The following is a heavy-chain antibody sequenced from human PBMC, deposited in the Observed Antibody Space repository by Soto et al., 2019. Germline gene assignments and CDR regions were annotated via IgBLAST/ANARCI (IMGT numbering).Heavy chain of an antibody. CDR1: GFTFSSYA. D-gene: IGHD2-15*01. V-gene: IGHV3-23*01. CDR3: ANQMVAAVHNWFDP. Sequence: GGSLRLSCAASGFTFSSYAMSWVRQAPGKGLEWVSAISGSGGSTYYADSVKGRFTISRDNSKNTLYLQMNSLRAEDTAVYYCANQMVAAVHNWFDPWGQGTLVTVSS. CDR2: ISGSGGST. J-gene: IGHJ5*02.